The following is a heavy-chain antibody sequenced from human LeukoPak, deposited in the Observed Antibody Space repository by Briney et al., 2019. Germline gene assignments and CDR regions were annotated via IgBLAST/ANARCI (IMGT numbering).Heavy chain of an antibody. V-gene: IGHV3-23*01. CDR3: AKARGVTMVRGPYYYYYMDV. Sequence: PGGSLSLSCAASGFTFSSYAMSWVRQAPGKGLEWVSAISCSGGSKYYAGSVKGRFPNSRDNTKNDLYLQMNSLRAEDMAVYYCAKARGVTMVRGPYYYYYMDVWGKGATVTVSS. D-gene: IGHD3-10*01. CDR1: GFTFSSYA. J-gene: IGHJ6*03. CDR2: ISCSGGSK.